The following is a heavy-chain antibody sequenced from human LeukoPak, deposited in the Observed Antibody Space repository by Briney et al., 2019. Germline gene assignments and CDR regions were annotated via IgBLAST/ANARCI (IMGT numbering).Heavy chain of an antibody. CDR3: AKDSSGGEGDYFGY. CDR2: ISNSGDRT. V-gene: IGHV3-23*01. D-gene: IGHD2-21*01. J-gene: IGHJ4*02. CDR1: GFTFSSYA. Sequence: GGSLRLSCAASGFTFSSYAMSWVRQAPGKGLEWASGISNSGDRTYNADSVKGRFTISRDNSKNTLYLQMNSLRAEDTAVYYCAKDSSGGEGDYFGYRGQGTLVTVSS.